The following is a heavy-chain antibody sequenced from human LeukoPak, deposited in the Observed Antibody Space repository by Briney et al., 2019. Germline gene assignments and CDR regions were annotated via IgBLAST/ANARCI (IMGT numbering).Heavy chain of an antibody. V-gene: IGHV3-30*03. CDR3: ARYITKMAGGRGFDY. Sequence: GTSLRLSCAASGFTFTNYGMHWVRQAPGKGLEWVALITYDGYYKYYSDSVKGRFTISSDTSKNTLYLQMNSLRVEDTAVYYCARYITKMAGGRGFDYWGQGTLVTVSS. D-gene: IGHD6-19*01. J-gene: IGHJ4*02. CDR2: ITYDGYYK. CDR1: GFTFTNYG.